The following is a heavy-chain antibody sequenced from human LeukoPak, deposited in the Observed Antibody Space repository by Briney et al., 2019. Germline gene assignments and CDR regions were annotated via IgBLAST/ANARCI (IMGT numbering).Heavy chain of an antibody. D-gene: IGHD3-9*01. CDR1: GGSISSSGYY. CDR3: ARRASVDWLPREYNWFDP. CDR2: INHSGST. V-gene: IGHV4-39*07. Sequence: PSETLSLTCTVSGGSISSSGYYWGWIRQPPGNGLEWIVEINHSGSTNYNPSLKSRVTISVDTSKNKFSLKVSSVTAADTAVYYCARRASVDWLPREYNWFDPWGQGTLVTVSS. J-gene: IGHJ5*02.